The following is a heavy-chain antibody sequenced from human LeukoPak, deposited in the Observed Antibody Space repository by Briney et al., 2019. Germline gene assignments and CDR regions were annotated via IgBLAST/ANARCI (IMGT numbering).Heavy chain of an antibody. J-gene: IGHJ4*02. CDR3: ARSAYCSGGSCYPNDY. V-gene: IGHV3-48*02. Sequence: GGSLRLSCAASGFNFTSYNMNWVRQAPGKGLEWVSYISSSSTIIYYAGSVKGRFTISRDNAKNSLYLQMNSLRDGDTAVYYCARSAYCSGGSCYPNDYWGQGTLVTVSS. CDR2: ISSSSTII. D-gene: IGHD2-15*01. CDR1: GFNFTSYN.